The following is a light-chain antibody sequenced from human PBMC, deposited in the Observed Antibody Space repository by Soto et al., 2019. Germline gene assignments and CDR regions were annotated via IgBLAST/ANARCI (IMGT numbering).Light chain of an antibody. CDR3: HQRSNWPFT. J-gene: IGKJ4*01. V-gene: IGKV3-11*01. CDR1: PSVSNS. Sequence: ESVLTQSPATLSLSPGERATLSCRASPSVSNSLAWYQHKPGQAPRLLIYDASNRATGVPTRFSGSGSGTDFTLTISSLEPEDFAVYYCHQRSNWPFTFGGGTKLEIK. CDR2: DAS.